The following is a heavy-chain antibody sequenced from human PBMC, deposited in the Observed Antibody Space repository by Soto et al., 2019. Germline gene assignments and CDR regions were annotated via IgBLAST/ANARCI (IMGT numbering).Heavy chain of an antibody. CDR2: IYPGGSDT. Sequence: LGESLKISCKGSGYTFSNCWIGWVRQMPGKGLEWMGIIYPGGSDTKYSPSFEGHVTISADKSITPAYLQWSSLKASDTAMYYCARQYCSNGIYYRHFDYWDQGTQVTVSS. J-gene: IGHJ4*02. V-gene: IGHV5-51*01. CDR3: ARQYCSNGIYYRHFDY. D-gene: IGHD2-8*01. CDR1: GYTFSNCW.